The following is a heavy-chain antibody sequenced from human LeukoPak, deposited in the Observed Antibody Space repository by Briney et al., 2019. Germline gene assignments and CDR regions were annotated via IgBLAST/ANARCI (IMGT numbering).Heavy chain of an antibody. CDR3: ARVSSGWSYYFDY. CDR1: GGSINSYY. D-gene: IGHD6-19*01. CDR2: IYSSGAT. V-gene: IGHV4-4*07. Sequence: SETLSLTCTVSGGSINSYYWSWIRQPAGKGLEWIGRIYSSGATNYNPSLKSRVAMSVGTSKNQFSLKLNSVTAVDTAVYFCARVSSGWSYYFDYWGQGTLVTVSS. J-gene: IGHJ4*02.